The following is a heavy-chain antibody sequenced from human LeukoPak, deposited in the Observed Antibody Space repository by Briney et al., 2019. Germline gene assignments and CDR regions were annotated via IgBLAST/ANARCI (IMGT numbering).Heavy chain of an antibody. CDR3: AKGSNYAPPNAFDF. J-gene: IGHJ3*01. CDR2: ISGSGGST. CDR1: GFTFSAYA. V-gene: IGHV3-23*01. Sequence: PGGSLRLSCAASGFTFSAYAMTWVRQAPGKGLEWVSAISGSGGSTYYADSVRGRFTISRDNSKNTLYLQMNSLRADDTAVYYCAKGSNYAPPNAFDFWGQGTMVTVSS. D-gene: IGHD2-2*01.